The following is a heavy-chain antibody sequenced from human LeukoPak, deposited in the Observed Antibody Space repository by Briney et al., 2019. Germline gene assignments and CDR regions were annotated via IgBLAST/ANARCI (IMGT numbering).Heavy chain of an antibody. CDR3: ARGISSSFPITMVRGAFDY. V-gene: IGHV3-48*01. CDR2: ISSSTSTI. D-gene: IGHD3-10*01. J-gene: IGHJ4*02. CDR1: GFTFSNAS. Sequence: GGSLRLSCAASGFTFSNASMSWVRQAPGKGLEWVSYISSSTSTIYYADSGKVRFTIAKHNAKNSLYLQINLLTAEATALYYCARGISSSFPITMVRGAFDYWRRGPLLTVPS.